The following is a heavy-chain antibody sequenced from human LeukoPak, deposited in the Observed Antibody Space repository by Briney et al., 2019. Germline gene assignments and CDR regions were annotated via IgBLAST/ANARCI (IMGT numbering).Heavy chain of an antibody. J-gene: IGHJ4*02. CDR2: ISSSSTYI. CDR3: AREVDSTSIFYFDY. Sequence: GGSLRLSCAASGFTFNHYTLNWVRQAPGKGLEWVSSISSSSTYIYYADSVKGRFTISRDNAKNSLFLHMNSLRADDTAVYHCAREVDSTSIFYFDYWGQGTLVTVSS. CDR1: GFTFNHYT. V-gene: IGHV3-21*01. D-gene: IGHD5-12*01.